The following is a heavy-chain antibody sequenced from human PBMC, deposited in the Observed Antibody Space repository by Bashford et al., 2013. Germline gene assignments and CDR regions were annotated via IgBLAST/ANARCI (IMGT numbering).Heavy chain of an antibody. J-gene: IGHJ4*02. CDR3: ARDKDTDRPNGFDY. CDR2: IIPILGIA. Sequence: VASVKVSCKASGYTFTTYGISWVRQAPGQGLEWMGRIIPILGIANYAQKFQGRVTMTRDTAISTVYMELSRLPSDDTAVYYCARDKDTDRPNGFDYWGQGTLVTVSS. V-gene: IGHV1-2*02. CDR1: GYTFTTYG.